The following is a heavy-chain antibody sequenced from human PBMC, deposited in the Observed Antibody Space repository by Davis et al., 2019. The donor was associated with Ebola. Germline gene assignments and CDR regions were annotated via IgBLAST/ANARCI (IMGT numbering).Heavy chain of an antibody. V-gene: IGHV3-30*02. J-gene: IGHJ6*02. CDR3: TRDAAIDYYQYYGMDV. CDR2: IRYDGSNK. D-gene: IGHD6-13*01. Sequence: PGGSLRLSCAASGFTFSSYGMHWVRQAPGKGLEWVAFIRYDGSNKYYADSVKGRFTISRDNSKNTLYLQMNSLRDEDTAVYYCTRDAAIDYYQYYGMDVWGQGTMVTVSS. CDR1: GFTFSSYG.